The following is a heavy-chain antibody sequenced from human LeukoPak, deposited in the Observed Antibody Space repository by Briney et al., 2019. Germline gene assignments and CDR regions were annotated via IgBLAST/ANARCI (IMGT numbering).Heavy chain of an antibody. Sequence: GESLKISCKGSGYSFTSYWIGWVRQMPGKGLEWMGIIYRGDSDTRYSPSFQGQVTISADKSISTAYLQWSSLKASDTAMYYCARLRDYYDSSGYYYDAFDIWGQGTMVTVSS. CDR2: IYRGDSDT. CDR1: GYSFTSYW. J-gene: IGHJ3*02. CDR3: ARLRDYYDSSGYYYDAFDI. V-gene: IGHV5-51*01. D-gene: IGHD3-22*01.